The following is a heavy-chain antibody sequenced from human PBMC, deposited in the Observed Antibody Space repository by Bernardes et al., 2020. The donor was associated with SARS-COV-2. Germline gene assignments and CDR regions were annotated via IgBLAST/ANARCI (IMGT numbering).Heavy chain of an antibody. D-gene: IGHD6-19*01. CDR3: APDTSGWFVGY. CDR2: INSVSSTI. Sequence: GGSLRLSCTASGFTFHTHTMNWVRQAPGKGLEWVSYINSVSSTIYYADSVEGRFTISRDNSNNTLHLQMNSLRADDTAIYHCAPDTSGWFVGYWGPGTLVTVSS. J-gene: IGHJ4*02. CDR1: GFTFHTHT. V-gene: IGHV3-48*01.